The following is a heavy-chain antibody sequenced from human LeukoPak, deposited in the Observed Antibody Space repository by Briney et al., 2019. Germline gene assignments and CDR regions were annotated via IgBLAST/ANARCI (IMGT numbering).Heavy chain of an antibody. V-gene: IGHV3-21*01. CDR2: ISSSSSYI. J-gene: IGHJ3*02. D-gene: IGHD4-17*01. CDR1: GFTFSSYS. CDR3: ARELDYGDSDAFDI. Sequence: TTGGSLRLSCAASGFTFSSYSMNWVRQAPGKGLEWVSSISSSSSYIYYADSVKGRFTISRDNAKNSLYLQMNSLRAEDTAVYYCARELDYGDSDAFDIWGQGTMVTVSS.